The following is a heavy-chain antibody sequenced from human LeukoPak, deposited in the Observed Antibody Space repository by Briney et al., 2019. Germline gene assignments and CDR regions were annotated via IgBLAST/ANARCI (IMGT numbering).Heavy chain of an antibody. V-gene: IGHV3-30*04. D-gene: IGHD1-26*01. J-gene: IGHJ4*02. CDR3: AREGVGPSTPVPYYFDY. CDR2: ISYDGRTT. CDR1: GFTFSSYA. Sequence: GGSLRLSCAASGFTFSSYAMNWVRQAPGKGLEWVAVISYDGRTTYYADSVKGRFTISRDNSKNTLYVQMSSLRAEDTAVYYCAREGVGPSTPVPYYFDYWGQGTLVTVSS.